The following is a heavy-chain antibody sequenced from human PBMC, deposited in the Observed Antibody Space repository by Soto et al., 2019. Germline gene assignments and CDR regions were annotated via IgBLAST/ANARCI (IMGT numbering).Heavy chain of an antibody. V-gene: IGHV3-74*01. Sequence: GGSLRLSCAASGFTFSSYWMHWVRQAPGKGLVWVSRINSDGSSTSYADSVKGRITISKNNAKNTLYMQMNSLRAEDTAVYYCAREISAHSSSWSKVPDYWGQGTLVTVSS. CDR1: GFTFSSYW. J-gene: IGHJ4*02. CDR3: AREISAHSSSWSKVPDY. D-gene: IGHD6-13*01. CDR2: INSDGSST.